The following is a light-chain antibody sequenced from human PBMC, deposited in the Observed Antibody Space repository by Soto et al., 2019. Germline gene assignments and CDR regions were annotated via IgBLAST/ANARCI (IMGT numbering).Light chain of an antibody. J-gene: IGKJ4*01. V-gene: IGKV1-9*01. Sequence: IPLTHSPSPPSSSVGARVTIPFRGSQGINSFLAWYQQTPGKAPKILIYAASTLQSGVPSRFSGSGSGTEFTLTISSLQADDFATYYCQQYNDISTFGGGTKVDI. CDR2: AAS. CDR3: QQYNDIST. CDR1: QGINSF.